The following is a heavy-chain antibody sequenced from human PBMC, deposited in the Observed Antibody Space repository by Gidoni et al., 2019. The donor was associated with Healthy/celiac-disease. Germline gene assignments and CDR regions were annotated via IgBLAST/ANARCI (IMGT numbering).Heavy chain of an antibody. D-gene: IGHD3-3*01. CDR3: ARNGYYDFWSGYWPFDY. V-gene: IGHV1-8*01. J-gene: IGHJ4*02. CDR2: MNPNSGNT. Sequence: QVQLVQSGAEVKKPGASVKVSCKASGYTFTSYAINWVRQATGQGLEWMGWMNPNSGNTGYAQKFQGRVTMTRNTSISTAYMELSSLRSEDTAVYYCARNGYYDFWSGYWPFDYWGQGTLVTVSS. CDR1: GYTFTSYA.